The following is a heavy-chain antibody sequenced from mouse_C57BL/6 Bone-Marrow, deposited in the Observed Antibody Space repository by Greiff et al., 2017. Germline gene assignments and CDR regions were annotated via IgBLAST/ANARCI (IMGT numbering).Heavy chain of an antibody. Sequence: VQLQQPGAELVKPGASVKLSCKASGYTFTSYWMQWVKQRPGQGLEWIGWSDPENGDTEYASKFQGKATITVDTSSNTAYLQLSSLTSEDTAVYYCTRSAYWGQGTLVTVSA. CDR3: TRSAY. V-gene: IGHV14-4*01. CDR2: SDPENGDT. J-gene: IGHJ3*01. CDR1: GYTFTSYW.